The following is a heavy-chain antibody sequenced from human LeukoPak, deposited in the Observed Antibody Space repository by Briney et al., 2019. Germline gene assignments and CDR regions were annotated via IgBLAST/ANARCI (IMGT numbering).Heavy chain of an antibody. D-gene: IGHD3-3*01. J-gene: IGHJ4*02. Sequence: SETLSLTCSVSGGSINGYYGSCVRQPPGKGLEWIGYIYYSGTTNYSPSLKSRVTISIDPSKNQFSLKLSSVTAADTAVYYCARDYDLWSGYIHYWGQGTLVTVSS. CDR1: GGSINGYY. CDR2: IYYSGTT. CDR3: ARDYDLWSGYIHY. V-gene: IGHV4-59*12.